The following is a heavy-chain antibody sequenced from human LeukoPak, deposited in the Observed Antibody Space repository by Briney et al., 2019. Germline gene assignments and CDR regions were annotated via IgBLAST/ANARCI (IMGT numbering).Heavy chain of an antibody. V-gene: IGHV4-61*01. Sequence: SETLSLTCTVSGASVSSGSYYWSWIRQPPGKGLEWIGYIYYSGNTNYSPSLKSRVTISVDTSKNQFSLRLSSVTAADTAVHYCARGPRGYCSGGSCYHYWGQGTLVTVSS. J-gene: IGHJ4*02. D-gene: IGHD2-15*01. CDR2: IYYSGNT. CDR1: GASVSSGSYY. CDR3: ARGPRGYCSGGSCYHY.